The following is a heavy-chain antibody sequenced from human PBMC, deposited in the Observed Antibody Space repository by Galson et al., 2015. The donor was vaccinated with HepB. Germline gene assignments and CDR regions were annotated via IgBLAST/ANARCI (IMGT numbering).Heavy chain of an antibody. D-gene: IGHD6-13*01. J-gene: IGHJ6*02. CDR3: ARDMAYSSSWYEVYYYYYGMDV. V-gene: IGHV3-30-3*01. Sequence: SLRLSCAASGFTFSSYAMHWVRQAPGKGLEWVAVISYDGSNKYYADSVKGRFTISRDNSKNTLYLQMNSLRAEDTAVYYCARDMAYSSSWYEVYYYYYGMDVWGQGTTVTVSS. CDR2: ISYDGSNK. CDR1: GFTFSSYA.